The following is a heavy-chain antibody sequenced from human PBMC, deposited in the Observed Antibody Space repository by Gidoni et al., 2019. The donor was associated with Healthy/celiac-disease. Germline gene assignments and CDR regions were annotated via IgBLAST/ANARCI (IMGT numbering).Heavy chain of an antibody. CDR2: LNHSGST. CDR3: ARARISLWFGELFVPHKAHYGMDV. CDR1: GGSFSGYY. Sequence: QVQLQQWGAGLLKPSETLSLTCAVYGGSFSGYYCSCIRQPPGKGLEWIGELNHSGSTNYNPSLKSRVTISVDTSKNQFSLKLSSVTAADTAVYYCARARISLWFGELFVPHKAHYGMDVWGQGTTVTVSS. V-gene: IGHV4-34*01. J-gene: IGHJ6*02. D-gene: IGHD3-10*01.